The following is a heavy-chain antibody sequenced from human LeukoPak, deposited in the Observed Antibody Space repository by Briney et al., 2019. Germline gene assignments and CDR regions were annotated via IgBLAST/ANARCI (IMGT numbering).Heavy chain of an antibody. D-gene: IGHD2-2*01. CDR1: GYTFTDYY. CDR2: VDPEDGET. J-gene: IGHJ4*02. V-gene: IGHV1-69-2*01. Sequence: ASVKVSCKVSGYTFTDYYMHWVQQAPGKGLEWIGLVDPEDGETIYAEKFQGRVTITADTSTDTAYMELSSLRSEDTAVYYCATDLHIVVVPAAIGYWGQGTLVTVSS. CDR3: ATDLHIVVVPAAIGY.